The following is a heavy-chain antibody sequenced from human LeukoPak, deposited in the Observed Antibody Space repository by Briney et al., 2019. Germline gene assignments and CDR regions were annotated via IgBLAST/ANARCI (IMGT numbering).Heavy chain of an antibody. CDR1: GFTFSSYA. CDR3: AKDRAGGGGNDDAFDI. V-gene: IGHV3-23*01. D-gene: IGHD4-23*01. Sequence: GGSLRLSCAASGFTFSSYAMSWLRQAPGKGLEWVAAISGSGGSTYYADSVRGRFTISGDNSKNTLYLQMNSLRADDTAVYYCAKDRAGGGGNDDAFDIWGQGTRVTVSS. CDR2: ISGSGGST. J-gene: IGHJ3*02.